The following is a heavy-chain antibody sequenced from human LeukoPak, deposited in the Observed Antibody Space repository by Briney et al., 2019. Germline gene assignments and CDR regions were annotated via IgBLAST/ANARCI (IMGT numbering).Heavy chain of an antibody. J-gene: IGHJ3*02. D-gene: IGHD4-17*01. V-gene: IGHV3-21*01. CDR2: ISSSSSYI. Sequence: GGSLRLSCAASGFTFSSYSMNWVRQAPGKGLEWVSSISSSSSYIYYADSVKGRFTISRDNAKNSLYLQMNSLRAEDTAVYYCARYDDYGFYALDIWGQGTMVTVSS. CDR3: ARYDDYGFYALDI. CDR1: GFTFSSYS.